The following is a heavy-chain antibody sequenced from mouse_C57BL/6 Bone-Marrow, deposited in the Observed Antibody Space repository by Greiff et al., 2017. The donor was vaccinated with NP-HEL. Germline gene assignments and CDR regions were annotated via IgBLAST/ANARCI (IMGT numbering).Heavy chain of an antibody. CDR2: ISDGGSYT. D-gene: IGHD2-1*01. Sequence: DVMLVESGGGLVKPGGSLKLSCAASGFTFSSYAMSWVRQTPEKRLEWVATISDGGSYTYYPDNVKGRFTISRDNAKNNLYLQMSHLKSEDTAMYYCARLDGNYVSDYWGQGTTLTVSS. CDR3: ARLDGNYVSDY. CDR1: GFTFSSYA. J-gene: IGHJ2*01. V-gene: IGHV5-4*03.